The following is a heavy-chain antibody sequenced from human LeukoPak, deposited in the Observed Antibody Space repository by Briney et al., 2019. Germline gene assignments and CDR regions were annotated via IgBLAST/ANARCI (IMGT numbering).Heavy chain of an antibody. J-gene: IGHJ4*02. CDR2: INHSGST. CDR3: ARVRITMIVVVLGDYYFDY. Sequence: PSETLSLTCAVYGGSFSGYYWSWIRQPPGKGLEWIGEINHSGSTNYNPSLKSRVTISVDTSKNQFSLKLSSVTAADTAVYYCARVRITMIVVVLGDYYFDYWGQGTLVTVSS. D-gene: IGHD3-22*01. V-gene: IGHV4-34*01. CDR1: GGSFSGYY.